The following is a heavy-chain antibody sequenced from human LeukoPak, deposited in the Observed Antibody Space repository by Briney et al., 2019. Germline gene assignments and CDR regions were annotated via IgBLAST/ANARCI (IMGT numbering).Heavy chain of an antibody. J-gene: IGHJ4*02. D-gene: IGHD4-17*01. CDR3: ARETTVTPVYYFDY. V-gene: IGHV3-23*01. Sequence: GGSLTLSCAASGFTFSSNAMSWVRQAPGKGLEWVAAISGSGAGTYYADSVKGRFTISRDNSKNTLYLQVNSLRAEDTAVYHCARETTVTPVYYFDYWGQGTLVTVSS. CDR2: ISGSGAGT. CDR1: GFTFSSNA.